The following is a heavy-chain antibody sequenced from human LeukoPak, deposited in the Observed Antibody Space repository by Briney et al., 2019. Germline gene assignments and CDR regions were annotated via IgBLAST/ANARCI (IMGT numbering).Heavy chain of an antibody. CDR1: GYTFTSYA. CDR3: ARDGPPLAAAGRYNWFDP. J-gene: IGHJ5*02. D-gene: IGHD6-13*01. CDR2: INTNTGNP. V-gene: IGHV7-4-1*02. Sequence: GGSVKVSCKASGYTFTSYAMNWVRQAPGQGLEWMGWINTNTGNPTYAQGFTGRFVFSLDTSGSTAYLQISSLKAEGTAVYYCARDGPPLAAAGRYNWFDPWGQGTLVTVSS.